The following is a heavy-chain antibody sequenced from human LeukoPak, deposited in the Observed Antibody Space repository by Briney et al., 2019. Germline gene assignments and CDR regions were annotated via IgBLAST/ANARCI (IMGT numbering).Heavy chain of an antibody. CDR2: ISGSGGST. CDR1: GFTFSSYA. V-gene: IGHV3-23*01. D-gene: IGHD3-22*01. J-gene: IGHJ5*02. CDR3: ARGPDYYVSSGYYYRPGWFDP. Sequence: QPGGSLRLSCAASGFTFSSYAMSWVRQAPGKGLEWVSAISGSGGSTYYANSVKGRFTISRDNSKNTLYLQMNSLRAEDTAVYYCARGPDYYVSSGYYYRPGWFDPWGQGTLVTVSS.